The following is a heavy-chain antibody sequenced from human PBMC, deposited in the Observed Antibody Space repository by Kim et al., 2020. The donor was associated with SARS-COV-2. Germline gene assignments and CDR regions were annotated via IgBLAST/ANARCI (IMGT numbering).Heavy chain of an antibody. CDR3: AHSRIRRCTMIVVADILFDY. V-gene: IGHV2-5*02. J-gene: IGHJ4*02. Sequence: SGPTLVNPTQTLTLTCTFSGFSLSTSGVGVGWIRQPPGKALEWLALIYWDDDKRYSPSLKSRLTITKDTSKNQVVLTMTNMDPVDTATYYCAHSRIRRCTMIVVADILFDYWGQGTLVTFSS. CDR1: GFSLSTSGVG. CDR2: IYWDDDK. D-gene: IGHD3-22*01.